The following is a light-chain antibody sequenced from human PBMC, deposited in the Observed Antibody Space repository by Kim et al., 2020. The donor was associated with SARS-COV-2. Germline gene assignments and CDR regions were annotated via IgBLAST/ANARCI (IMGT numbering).Light chain of an antibody. V-gene: IGKV3-11*01. CDR3: QQRSNWPLT. CDR2: DAS. J-gene: IGKJ4*01. CDR1: QSVSSS. Sequence: LSPGERATLSCRVSQSVSSSLASYQQRPGQAPRLLISDASTRATGIPARFSGSGSGTDFTLTISSLAPEDFAVYYCQQRSNWPLTFGGGTKVDIK.